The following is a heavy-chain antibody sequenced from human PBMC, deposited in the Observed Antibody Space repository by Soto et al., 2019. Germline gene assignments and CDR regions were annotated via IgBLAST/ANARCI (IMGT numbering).Heavy chain of an antibody. V-gene: IGHV4-59*11. J-gene: IGHJ4*02. Sequence: SETLSLTCTVSGASISSPYWSWVRQPPGRRLEWIGYISNNGNTNYNPSLRSRVTISTDTSKNQVSLKLTSVNAADTAVYYCARGSDYSKVGYWGQGTPVTAPQ. CDR2: ISNNGNT. CDR3: ARGSDYSKVGY. CDR1: GASISSPY. D-gene: IGHD4-4*01.